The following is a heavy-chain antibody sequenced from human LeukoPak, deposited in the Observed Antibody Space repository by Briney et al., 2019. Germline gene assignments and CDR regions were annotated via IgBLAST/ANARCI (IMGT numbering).Heavy chain of an antibody. Sequence: QPGGSLRLSCAASGSTFSSYWMSWVRQAPGKGLEWVSVIYSGGSTYYADSVKGRFTISRDNSKNTLYLQMNSLRAEDTAVYYCARVKGRYYFDYWGQGTLVTVSS. J-gene: IGHJ4*02. V-gene: IGHV3-66*01. CDR3: ARVKGRYYFDY. CDR2: IYSGGST. CDR1: GSTFSSYW. D-gene: IGHD3-10*01.